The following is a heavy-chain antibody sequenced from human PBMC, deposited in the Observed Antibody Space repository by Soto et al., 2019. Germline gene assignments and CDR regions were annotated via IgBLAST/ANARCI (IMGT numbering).Heavy chain of an antibody. V-gene: IGHV4-31*03. CDR3: AREVATILDY. Sequence: PSETLSLTCTVSGASISSGAYYWSWIRQLPGKGLEWIGSIYYSGSTYYNPSLKSRVTISLDTSKNQFSLKLSSVTAADTAVYYCAREVATILDYWGQGTLVTVSS. CDR2: IYYSGST. CDR1: GASISSGAYY. D-gene: IGHD5-12*01. J-gene: IGHJ4*02.